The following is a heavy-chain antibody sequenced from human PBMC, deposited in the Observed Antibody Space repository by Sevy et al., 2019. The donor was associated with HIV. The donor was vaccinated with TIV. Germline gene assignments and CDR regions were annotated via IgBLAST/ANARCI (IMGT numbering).Heavy chain of an antibody. CDR1: GFTFSSYS. D-gene: IGHD6-19*01. CDR2: ISSSSGYI. CDR3: ARDHSFNDNTGWYWFDP. V-gene: IGHV3-21*01. Sequence: GGSLRLSCAASGFTFSSYSMNWVRQAPGKGLEWVSSISSSSGYIYYADSVKGRFTISRDNAKNSLYLQMNSLRAEDTAVYYCARDHSFNDNTGWYWFDPWGQGTLVTVSS. J-gene: IGHJ5*02.